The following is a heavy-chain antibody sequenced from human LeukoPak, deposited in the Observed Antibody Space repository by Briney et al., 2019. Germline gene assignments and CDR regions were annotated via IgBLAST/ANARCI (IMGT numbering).Heavy chain of an antibody. V-gene: IGHV1-46*01. CDR1: GYTFTSYY. CDR2: ISPSGGST. Sequence: ASVKVSCKASGYTFTSYYMHWVRQAPGQGLEWMGIISPSGGSTSYAQKFQGRVTMTRDTSTSTVYMELSSLRSEDTAVYYCAREAGTVPFDYWGQGTLVTVSS. J-gene: IGHJ4*02. D-gene: IGHD1-7*01. CDR3: AREAGTVPFDY.